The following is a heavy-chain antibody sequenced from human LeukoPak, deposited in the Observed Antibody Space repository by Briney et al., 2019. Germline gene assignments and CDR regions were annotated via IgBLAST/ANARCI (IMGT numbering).Heavy chain of an antibody. J-gene: IGHJ5*02. Sequence: SETLSLTCAVYGGSFSGYYWSWVRQPPGKGLEWIGEINHSGSTYYNPSLKSRVTISVDTSKNQFSLKLSSVTAADTAVYYCARGHDYGDYLDPWGQGTLITVSS. CDR2: INHSGST. CDR3: ARGHDYGDYLDP. CDR1: GGSFSGYY. V-gene: IGHV4-34*01. D-gene: IGHD4-17*01.